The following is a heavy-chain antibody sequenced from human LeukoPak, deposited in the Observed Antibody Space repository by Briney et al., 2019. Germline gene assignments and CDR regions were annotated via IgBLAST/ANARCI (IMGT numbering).Heavy chain of an antibody. CDR2: IWYDGSNK. Sequence: GGSLRLSCAASGFTFSSYGMHWVRQAPGKGLEWVAVIWYDGSNKYYADSVKGRFTISRDNSKNTLYLQMNSLRAEDTAVYYCAGESMYYDILTGYYNVIYFDYWGQGTLVTVSS. CDR1: GFTFSSYG. CDR3: AGESMYYDILTGYYNVIYFDY. J-gene: IGHJ4*02. D-gene: IGHD3-9*01. V-gene: IGHV3-33*01.